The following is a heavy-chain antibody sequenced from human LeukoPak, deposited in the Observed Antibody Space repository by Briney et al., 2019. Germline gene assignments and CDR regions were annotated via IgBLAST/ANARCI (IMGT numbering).Heavy chain of an antibody. CDR2: IYYSGST. J-gene: IGHJ6*03. CDR3: ARGGAAAGYDYYYYYMDV. D-gene: IGHD6-13*01. V-gene: IGHV4-59*01. Sequence: SETLSLTCTVSGGSISSYYWSWIRQPPGKGLEWIGYIYYSGSTNYNPSLKSRVTISVDTSKNQFSLKLSSVTAADTAVYYCARGGAAAGYDYYYYYMDVWGKGTTVTIS. CDR1: GGSISSYY.